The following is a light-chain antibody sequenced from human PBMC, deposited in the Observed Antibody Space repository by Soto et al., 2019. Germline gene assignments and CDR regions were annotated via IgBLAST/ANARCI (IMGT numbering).Light chain of an antibody. J-gene: IGLJ2*01. Sequence: QSVLTQPASVPGSPGQSITISCTGTSSDIGNYILVSWYQQHPGKAPKLIIYETIRRPSGVSNRFSGSKSGNTASLTISGLQAEDEADYYCCSHAGSIDYVAFGGGTKLTVL. CDR1: SSDIGNYIL. CDR2: ETI. CDR3: CSHAGSIDYVA. V-gene: IGLV2-23*01.